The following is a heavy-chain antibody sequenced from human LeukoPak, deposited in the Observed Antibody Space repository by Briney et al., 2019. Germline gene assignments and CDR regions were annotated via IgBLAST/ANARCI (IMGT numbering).Heavy chain of an antibody. CDR3: ARRLSTGYYEF. CDR2: IYSDAIT. V-gene: IGHV3-66*01. J-gene: IGHJ4*02. CDR1: GFTVSSTY. D-gene: IGHD3-9*01. Sequence: GGSLRLSCAASGFTVSSTYMSWVRQAPGKGLEWVSVIYSDAITYYANSVKGRFTISRDNFKSILCLEMNSLRVEDTAVYYCARRLSTGYYEFWGQGTLVTVSS.